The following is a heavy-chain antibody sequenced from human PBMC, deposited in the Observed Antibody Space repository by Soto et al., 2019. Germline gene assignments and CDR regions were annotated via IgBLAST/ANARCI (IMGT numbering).Heavy chain of an antibody. D-gene: IGHD3-22*01. CDR2: INPNSGGT. CDR3: ARDMEPDYYDSSGYLFDY. Sequence: ASVKVSCKASGYTFTGYYMHWVRQAPGQGLEWMGWINPNSGGTNYAQKFQGWVTMTRDTSISTAYMELSRLRSDDTAVYYCARDMEPDYYDSSGYLFDYWGQGTLVTVSS. J-gene: IGHJ4*02. CDR1: GYTFTGYY. V-gene: IGHV1-2*04.